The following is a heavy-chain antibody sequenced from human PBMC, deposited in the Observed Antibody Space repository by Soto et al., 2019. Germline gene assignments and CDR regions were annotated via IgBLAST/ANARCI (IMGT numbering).Heavy chain of an antibody. V-gene: IGHV3-7*01. CDR2: INQDGSES. CDR3: ARPARECSSPGCAN. Sequence: EMQLVESGGGLVQPGGSLRLSCVVSGLTFSNYWISWVRQAPGKGLEWVANINQDGSESYYVDSVKGRFTISRDNAKNSLDLQMTSLRAEDTAVYYCARPARECSSPGCANWGQGTLVTVSS. CDR1: GLTFSNYW. J-gene: IGHJ4*02. D-gene: IGHD2-2*01.